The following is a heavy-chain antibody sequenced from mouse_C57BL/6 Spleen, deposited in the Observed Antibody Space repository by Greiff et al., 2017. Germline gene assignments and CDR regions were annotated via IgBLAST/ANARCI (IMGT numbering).Heavy chain of an antibody. CDR3: TSSYGRPYAMDY. V-gene: IGHV14-1*01. J-gene: IGHJ4*01. CDR1: GFNIKDYY. CDR2: IDPEDGDT. Sequence: EVKLQESGAELVRPGASVKLSCTASGFNIKDYYMHWVKQRPEQGLEWIGRIDPEDGDTEYAPKFQGKATMTADTSSNTAYLQLSSLTSEDTAVYYCTSSYGRPYAMDYWGQGTSVTVSS. D-gene: IGHD1-1*01.